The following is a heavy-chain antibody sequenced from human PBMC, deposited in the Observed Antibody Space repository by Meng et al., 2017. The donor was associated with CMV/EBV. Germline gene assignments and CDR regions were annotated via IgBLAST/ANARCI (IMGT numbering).Heavy chain of an antibody. J-gene: IGHJ5*02. Sequence: TLKESCPSRCKPTPTLTLTFTLSVVSLTTSVVGVGWIRQHPGKALEWLALIYWDDDKRYSPSLKSRLTITKDTSKNQVVLTMTNMDPVDTATYYCAHQLRYFDWVNNWFDPWGQGTLVTVSS. CDR3: AHQLRYFDWVNNWFDP. V-gene: IGHV2-5*02. D-gene: IGHD3-9*01. CDR1: VVSLTTSVVG. CDR2: IYWDDDK.